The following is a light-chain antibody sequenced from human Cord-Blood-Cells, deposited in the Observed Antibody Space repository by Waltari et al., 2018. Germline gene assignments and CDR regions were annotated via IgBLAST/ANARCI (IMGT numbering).Light chain of an antibody. CDR2: DVI. CDR1: SSDVGGYNY. J-gene: IGLJ2*01. CDR3: SSYTSSSTFVV. V-gene: IGLV2-14*01. Sequence: QSALTPPASVSGSPGQSITISCTGTSSDVGGYNYVSWYQQHPGKAPKLMIYDVIKRPSGVSNRFSGSKSGNTASLTISGLQAEDEADYYCSSYTSSSTFVVFGGGTKLTVL.